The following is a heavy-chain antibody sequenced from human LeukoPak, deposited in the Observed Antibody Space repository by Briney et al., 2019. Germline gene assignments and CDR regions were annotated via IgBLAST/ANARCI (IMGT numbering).Heavy chain of an antibody. J-gene: IGHJ4*02. V-gene: IGHV4-39*07. D-gene: IGHD6-13*01. CDR2: INHSGST. CDR3: ARNRRSSSWYGYYFDY. Sequence: PSETLSLTFTVSGGSISSSSYYWGWIRQPPGKGLEWIGSINHSGSTYYNPSLKSRVSISVDTSRNQFSLKLSSVTAADTAVYYCARNRRSSSWYGYYFDYWGQGTLVTVSS. CDR1: GGSISSSSYY.